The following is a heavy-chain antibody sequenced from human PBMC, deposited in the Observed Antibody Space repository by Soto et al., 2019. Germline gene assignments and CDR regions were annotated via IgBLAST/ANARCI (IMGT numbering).Heavy chain of an antibody. CDR2: IYYSGST. D-gene: IGHD5-18*01. CDR1: GGSVSSGSYY. V-gene: IGHV4-61*01. J-gene: IGHJ4*02. Sequence: SETLSLTCTVSGGSVSSGSYYWSWIRQPPGKGLEWIGYIYYSGSTNYNPSLKSRVTISVDTSKNQCSLKLSSVTAADTAVYYCARVLRRGYSYGYGALPDYWGQGTLVTVSS. CDR3: ARVLRRGYSYGYGALPDY.